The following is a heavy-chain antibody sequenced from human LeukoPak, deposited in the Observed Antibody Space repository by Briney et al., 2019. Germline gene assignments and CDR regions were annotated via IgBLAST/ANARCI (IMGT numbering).Heavy chain of an antibody. V-gene: IGHV4-34*01. CDR2: INHSGST. CDR3: ARASGGHDYVWGSYRYTKTFVY. D-gene: IGHD3-16*02. Sequence: SETLSLTCAVYGGSFSGYYWSWIRQPPGKGLEWIGEINHSGSTNYNPSLKSRVTISVDTSKNQFSPKLSSVTAADTAVYYCARASGGHDYVWGSYRYTKTFVYWGQGTLVTVSS. CDR1: GGSFSGYY. J-gene: IGHJ4*02.